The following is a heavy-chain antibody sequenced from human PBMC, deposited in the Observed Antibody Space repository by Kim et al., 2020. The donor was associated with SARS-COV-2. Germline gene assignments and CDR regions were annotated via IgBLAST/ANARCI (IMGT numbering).Heavy chain of an antibody. J-gene: IGHJ4*02. V-gene: IGHV3-21*01. CDR3: ARDSRITMVRGVIGSGLTAGALCDY. Sequence: GGSLRLSCAASGFTFSSYSMNLFRQAPGKGLEWVSSISSSSSYIYYADSVKGRFTISRDNAKNSLYLQMNSLRAEDTAVYYCARDSRITMVRGVIGSGLTAGALCDYWGQGTLVTVSS. D-gene: IGHD3-10*01. CDR2: ISSSSSYI. CDR1: GFTFSSYS.